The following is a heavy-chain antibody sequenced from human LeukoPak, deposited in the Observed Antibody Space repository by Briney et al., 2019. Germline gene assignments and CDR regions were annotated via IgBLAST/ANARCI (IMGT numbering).Heavy chain of an antibody. CDR1: GGSISSYY. CDR3: AREVLRGVRGVMVPPYYYYGMDV. D-gene: IGHD3-10*01. V-gene: IGHV4-59*12. J-gene: IGHJ6*04. CDR2: IYYSGST. Sequence: SETLSLTCTVSGGSISSYYWSWIRQPPGKGLEWIGYIYYSGSTNYNPSLKSRVTISVDTSKNQFSLKLSSVTAADTAVYYCAREVLRGVRGVMVPPYYYYGMDVWGKGSTVTVSS.